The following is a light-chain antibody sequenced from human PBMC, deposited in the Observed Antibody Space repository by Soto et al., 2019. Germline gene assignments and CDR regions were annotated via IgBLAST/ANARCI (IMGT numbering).Light chain of an antibody. Sequence: QAVVTQESSLTVSPGGTVTLTCGSSTGAVTSGHYPYWFQQKPGQAPRTLIYDTTNRHSWTPARFSGSLLGGKAALTLSGAQSEDEDEYYCLLSYNGPYVFGTGSKVTVL. CDR1: TGAVTSGHY. CDR2: DTT. V-gene: IGLV7-46*01. CDR3: LLSYNGPYV. J-gene: IGLJ1*01.